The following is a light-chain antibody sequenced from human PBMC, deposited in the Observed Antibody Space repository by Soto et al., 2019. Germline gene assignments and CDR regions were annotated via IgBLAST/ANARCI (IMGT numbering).Light chain of an antibody. V-gene: IGLV2-8*01. CDR3: ASYAGGNQV. J-gene: IGLJ1*01. Sequence: QSALTQPPSASGYPGQSVTISCTGTSSDVGGYNYVSWYQHHPGKAPKLMIYEVTRRPSGVPDRFSGSKSGNTASLTVSGLLPEDEADYYCASYAGGNQVFGTGTKVTVL. CDR1: SSDVGGYNY. CDR2: EVT.